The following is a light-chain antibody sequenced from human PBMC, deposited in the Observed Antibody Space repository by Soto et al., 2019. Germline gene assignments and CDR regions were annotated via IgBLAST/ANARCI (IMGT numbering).Light chain of an antibody. CDR3: QHYDHLPPLS. CDR1: QDIRNY. CDR2: DAS. J-gene: IGKJ4*01. V-gene: IGKV1-33*01. Sequence: DIQMTQSPSSLSASVGDRVTITCQASQDIRNYLNWYQQKPGKAPSLLIYDASNLRTGVPLRFSGSGSGTDFTLTISSMQHEDIATYYCQHYDHLPPLSFGGGTRLEIK.